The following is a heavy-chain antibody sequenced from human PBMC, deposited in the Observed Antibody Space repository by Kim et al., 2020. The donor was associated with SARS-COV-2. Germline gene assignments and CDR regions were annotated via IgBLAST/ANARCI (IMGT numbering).Heavy chain of an antibody. D-gene: IGHD1-26*01. J-gene: IGHJ4*02. CDR2: ITGGGELT. CDR1: GFTFRNYA. V-gene: IGHV3-23*01. Sequence: GGSLRLSCAASGFTFRNYAMSWVRQAPGRGLEWVSAITGGGELTYYADSVKGRFTVSRDNSKSTVSLHMNSLRAEDTAKYYCAKGSDKWALYDFWGQGT. CDR3: AKGSDKWALYDF.